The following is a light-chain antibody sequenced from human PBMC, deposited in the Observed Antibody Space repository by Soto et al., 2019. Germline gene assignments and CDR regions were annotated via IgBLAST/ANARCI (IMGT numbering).Light chain of an antibody. Sequence: QSALTQPPSASGSPGQSVTISCTGTGSDIGGYNFVSWYQQHPGKVPKLIIYEVNKRPSGVPDRFSGSKSGNTASLTVSGLQADDEADYYCSSYAGTNNSYVFGTGTKLTVL. V-gene: IGLV2-8*01. CDR3: SSYAGTNNSYV. CDR1: GSDIGGYNF. J-gene: IGLJ1*01. CDR2: EVN.